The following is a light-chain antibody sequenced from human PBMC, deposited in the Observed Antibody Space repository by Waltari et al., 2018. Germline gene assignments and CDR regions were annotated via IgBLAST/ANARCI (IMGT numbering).Light chain of an antibody. CDR3: QKYNSAPPLFT. CDR2: AAS. V-gene: IGKV1-27*01. J-gene: IGKJ3*01. CDR1: QGISNY. Sequence: DIQMTQSPSSLSASVGDRVTITCRASQGISNYLAWYQQNPGKVPKLLIYAASTLQSGVPSRFSGSGSGTDFTLTISSLQPEDVATYYCQKYNSAPPLFTFGPGTKVDIK.